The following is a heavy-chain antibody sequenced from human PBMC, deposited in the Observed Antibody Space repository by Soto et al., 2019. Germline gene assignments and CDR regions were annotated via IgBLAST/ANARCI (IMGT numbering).Heavy chain of an antibody. J-gene: IGHJ4*02. Sequence: GGSLRLSCAASGFTFSSYEMNWVRQAPGKGLEWVSYISSSGSTIYYADSVKGRFTISRDNAKNSPYLQMNSLRAEDTAVYYCARDNDEELRWFDYWGQGTLVTVSS. D-gene: IGHD4-17*01. CDR2: ISSSGSTI. V-gene: IGHV3-48*03. CDR1: GFTFSSYE. CDR3: ARDNDEELRWFDY.